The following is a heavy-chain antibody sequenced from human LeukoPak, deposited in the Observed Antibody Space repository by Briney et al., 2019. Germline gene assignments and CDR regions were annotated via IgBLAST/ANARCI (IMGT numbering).Heavy chain of an antibody. D-gene: IGHD2-8*01. CDR1: GFTFSNYA. J-gene: IGHJ4*02. CDR3: VYFPADY. Sequence: PGGCLRLSCAASGFTFSNYAMNWVRQAPEKGLEWVSAISGSGGSTYYADSVKGRFTISRDNSKNTLYLQMNSLRAEDTAVYYCVYFPADYWGQGTLVTVSS. CDR2: ISGSGGST. V-gene: IGHV3-23*01.